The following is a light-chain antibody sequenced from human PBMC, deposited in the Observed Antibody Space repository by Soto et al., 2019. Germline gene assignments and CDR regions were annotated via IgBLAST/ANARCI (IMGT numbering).Light chain of an antibody. CDR3: CSYAGTYSYV. V-gene: IGLV2-14*01. J-gene: IGLJ1*01. Sequence: QSALTQPASVSGSPGQSITISCTGTSSDVGGYNYVSWYQQHPGKAPKLMIYEVSNRPSGVSNRFSGSKSGNTPSLTISGLQAEDEADYYCCSYAGTYSYVFGSGTKLTVL. CDR1: SSDVGGYNY. CDR2: EVS.